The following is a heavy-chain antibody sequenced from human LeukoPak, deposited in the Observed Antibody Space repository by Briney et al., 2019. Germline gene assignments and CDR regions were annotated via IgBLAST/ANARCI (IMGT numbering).Heavy chain of an antibody. J-gene: IGHJ4*02. V-gene: IGHV3-15*01. CDR1: GFTFSKNA. Sequence: GGSLRLSCVASGFTFSKNALSWVRQVPGKGLEWVGRIKSKTDGGTTDYAAPVKGRFTISRDDSKNTVFLQMNTLKTEDTAVYYCSPVGRSTWYYFDYWGQGTLVTVSS. D-gene: IGHD6-13*01. CDR3: SPVGRSTWYYFDY. CDR2: IKSKTDGGTT.